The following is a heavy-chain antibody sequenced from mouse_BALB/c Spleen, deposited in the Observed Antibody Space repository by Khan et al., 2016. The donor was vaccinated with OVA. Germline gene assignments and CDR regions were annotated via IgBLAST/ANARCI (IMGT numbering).Heavy chain of an antibody. CDR3: ATPNYGPFAY. CDR1: GFTISTYA. V-gene: IGHV5-9*04. CDR2: ISSGGDNI. D-gene: IGHD1-1*01. J-gene: IGHJ3*01. Sequence: EVELVESGGDLVKPGGSLKLSCSASGFTISTYAMSWVSQTPAKRLEWVATISSGGDNIFYTDSVKGRFTITRDSAKNPLYLHMCSLRTEDTAMYYCATPNYGPFAYWGQGTLVTVSA.